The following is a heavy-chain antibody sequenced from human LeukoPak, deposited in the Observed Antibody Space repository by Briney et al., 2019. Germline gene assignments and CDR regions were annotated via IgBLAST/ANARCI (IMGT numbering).Heavy chain of an antibody. Sequence: SETLSLTCIVSGGSISRGSYYWNWIRQPAGKGLEWMGRIYNSGSTNYNPSLKSRISISTDMSKNQVSLTLNSVTAADTAVYYCARQTFGVLYFDSWGQGTLVIVSS. CDR2: IYNSGST. CDR1: GGSISRGSYY. J-gene: IGHJ4*02. V-gene: IGHV4-61*02. CDR3: ARQTFGVLYFDS. D-gene: IGHD3-10*01.